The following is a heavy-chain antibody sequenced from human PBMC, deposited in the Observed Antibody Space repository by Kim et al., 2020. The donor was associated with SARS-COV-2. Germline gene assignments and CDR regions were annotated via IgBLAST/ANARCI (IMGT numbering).Heavy chain of an antibody. V-gene: IGHV3-11*06. CDR3: ARDFEEQWLAPGY. Sequence: PDYVQGRFTTSRDKAKTSMYLQMNSLRAEDTAVYYCARDFEEQWLAPGYWGQGTLVTVSS. D-gene: IGHD6-19*01. J-gene: IGHJ4*02.